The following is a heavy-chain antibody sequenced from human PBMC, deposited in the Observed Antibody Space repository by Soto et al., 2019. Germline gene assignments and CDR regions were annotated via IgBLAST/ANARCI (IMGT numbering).Heavy chain of an antibody. V-gene: IGHV1-18*04. CDR3: ARRDCSGGSCYGWFDP. D-gene: IGHD2-15*01. J-gene: IGHJ5*02. CDR1: GYTFTSYG. CDR2: ISAYNGNT. Sequence: ASVKVSCKASGYTFTSYGISWVRQAPGQGLEWMGWISAYNGNTNYAQKLQGRVTMTTDTSTSTAYMELRSLRSDDTAVYYCARRDCSGGSCYGWFDPWGQGXLVTVYS.